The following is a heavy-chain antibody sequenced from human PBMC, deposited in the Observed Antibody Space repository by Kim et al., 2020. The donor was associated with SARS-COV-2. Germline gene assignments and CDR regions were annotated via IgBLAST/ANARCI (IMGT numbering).Heavy chain of an antibody. Sequence: GGSLRLSCFASGFTYYEYTMFWVRQAPGKGLEWVSSISWSGDVLSYADSVRGRFIISRDDAKNSLFLQMNSLRSDDTALYFCARASTPMDRPGEIDYWGQGTPVTVSS. CDR2: ISWSGDVL. V-gene: IGHV3-9*01. D-gene: IGHD4-17*01. CDR1: GFTYYEYT. J-gene: IGHJ4*02. CDR3: ARASTPMDRPGEIDY.